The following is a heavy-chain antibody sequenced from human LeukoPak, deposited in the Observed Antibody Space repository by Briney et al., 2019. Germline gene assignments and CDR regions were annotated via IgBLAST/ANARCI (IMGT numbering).Heavy chain of an antibody. Sequence: SETLSLTCTVSGGSISSYYWSWIRQPPGKGLEWIGYIYYSGSTYYNPSLKSRVTISVDTSKNQFSLKLSSVTAADTAVCYCARQLSTSCYRPGCGAFDIWGQGTMVTVSS. CDR3: ARQLSTSCYRPGCGAFDI. V-gene: IGHV4-59*08. CDR1: GGSISSYY. CDR2: IYYSGST. D-gene: IGHD2-2*01. J-gene: IGHJ3*02.